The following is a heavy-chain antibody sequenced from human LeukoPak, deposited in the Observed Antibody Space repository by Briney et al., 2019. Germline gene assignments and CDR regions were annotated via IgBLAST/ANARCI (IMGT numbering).Heavy chain of an antibody. CDR1: GYTFTGYY. J-gene: IGHJ6*02. CDR3: ARDLFRSSWYVIVYYYGMDV. Sequence: GASVKVSCKAFGYTFTGYYMHWVRQAPGQGLGWMGWINPNGGGTNYAQKFQGRVTMTRETSISTAYMERRRLRSDDTAVYYCARDLFRSSWYVIVYYYGMDVWGQGTTVTVSS. CDR2: INPNGGGT. V-gene: IGHV1-2*02. D-gene: IGHD6-13*01.